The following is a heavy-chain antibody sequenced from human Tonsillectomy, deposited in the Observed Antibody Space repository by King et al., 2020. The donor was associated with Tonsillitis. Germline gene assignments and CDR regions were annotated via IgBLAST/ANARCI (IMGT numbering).Heavy chain of an antibody. CDR1: GFTFSIYT. D-gene: IGHD4-17*01. CDR2: ISYDGSDK. CDR3: ARDIEDYGDYVGYFDY. J-gene: IGHJ4*02. V-gene: IGHV3-30-3*01. Sequence: VQLVESGGGVVQPGRSLRVSCAASGFTFSIYTMHWVRQAPGKGLEWVAVISYDGSDKYYADSVKGRFTISRDKSKNTLYLQMNSLRAEDTAVYYCARDIEDYGDYVGYFDYWGQGTLVTVSS.